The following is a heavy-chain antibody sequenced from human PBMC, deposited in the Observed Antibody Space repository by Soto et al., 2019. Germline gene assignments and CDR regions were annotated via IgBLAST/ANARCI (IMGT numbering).Heavy chain of an antibody. J-gene: IGHJ6*02. CDR2: IDAEDGET. Sequence: QVQLVQSGAEVKKPGASVKVSCKVSGYTLTELSMHWVRQAPGKGLEWMGGIDAEDGETIYAQKFQGRATMTEDTSTDKAYMELSSQRSEDTAVYYSARKGRGFVCECYYGMDVWGQGTTVTVSS. V-gene: IGHV1-24*01. CDR1: GYTLTELS. D-gene: IGHD3-10*01. CDR3: ARKGRGFVCECYYGMDV.